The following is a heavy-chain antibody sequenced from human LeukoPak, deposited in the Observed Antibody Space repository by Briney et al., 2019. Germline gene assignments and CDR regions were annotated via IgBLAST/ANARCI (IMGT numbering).Heavy chain of an antibody. Sequence: GASVKVSCKASGGTFSSYAISWVRQAPGQGLEWMGGIIPIFGTANYAQKFQGRVTITTDESTSTAYMELSSLRSEGTAVYYCARYYGSGNSWFDPWGQGTLVTVSS. V-gene: IGHV1-69*05. CDR2: IIPIFGTA. D-gene: IGHD3-10*01. J-gene: IGHJ5*02. CDR3: ARYYGSGNSWFDP. CDR1: GGTFSSYA.